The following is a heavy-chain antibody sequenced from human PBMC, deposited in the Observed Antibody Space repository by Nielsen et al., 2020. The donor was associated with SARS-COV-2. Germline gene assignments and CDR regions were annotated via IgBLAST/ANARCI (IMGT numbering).Heavy chain of an antibody. CDR2: ISSSGSTI. D-gene: IGHD3-3*01. CDR1: GFTFSDYY. CDR3: ARLGIRSLGAQGY. J-gene: IGHJ4*02. Sequence: GESLKISCAASGFTFSDYYMSWIRQAPGKGLEWVSYISSSGSTIYYADSVKGRFTISRDNAKNSLYLQMNSLRAEDTAVYYCARLGIRSLGAQGYWGQGTLVTVSS. V-gene: IGHV3-11*04.